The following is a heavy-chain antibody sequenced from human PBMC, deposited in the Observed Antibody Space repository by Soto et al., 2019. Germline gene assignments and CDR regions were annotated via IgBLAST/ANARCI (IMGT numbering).Heavy chain of an antibody. CDR2: ISSSSSYI. V-gene: IGHV3-21*01. J-gene: IGHJ4*02. CDR1: GFTFSSYS. D-gene: IGHD6-6*01. Sequence: WSLRLSCAASGFTFSSYSMNWVRQAPGKGLEWVSSISSSSSYIYYADSVKGRFTISRDNAKNSLYLQMNSLRAEDTAVYYCARKGKLVPYYFDYWGQGTLVTVSS. CDR3: ARKGKLVPYYFDY.